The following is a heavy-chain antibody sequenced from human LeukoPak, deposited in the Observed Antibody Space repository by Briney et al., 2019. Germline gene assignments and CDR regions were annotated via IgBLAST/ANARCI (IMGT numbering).Heavy chain of an antibody. CDR1: GFTFSTYS. D-gene: IGHD3-10*01. J-gene: IGHJ6*02. CDR2: ITDRSDFI. V-gene: IGHV3-21*01. Sequence: SGGSLRLSCAASGFTFSTYSMNWVRQAPGKGLEWVSSITDRSDFIYYADSVKGRFTISRDNAKNSLYLQMNSLRAEDTAVYYCARDIHRHIWFGESLNPPGCMDVWGQGTTVSVSS. CDR3: ARDIHRHIWFGESLNPPGCMDV.